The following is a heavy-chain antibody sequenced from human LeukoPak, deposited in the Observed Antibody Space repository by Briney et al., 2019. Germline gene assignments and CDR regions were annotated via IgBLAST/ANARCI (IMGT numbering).Heavy chain of an antibody. J-gene: IGHJ4*02. V-gene: IGHV3-23*01. CDR2: ISGSGGST. CDR1: GFTFSSYA. CDR3: AKVGDSLGGATDY. Sequence: GGSLRLSCAASGFTFSSYAMSWVRQAPGKGLEWVSAISGSGGSTYYADSVKGRFTISRDNSKNTLYPQMNSLRAEDTAVYYCAKVGDSLGGATDYWGQGTLVTVSS. D-gene: IGHD3-16*01.